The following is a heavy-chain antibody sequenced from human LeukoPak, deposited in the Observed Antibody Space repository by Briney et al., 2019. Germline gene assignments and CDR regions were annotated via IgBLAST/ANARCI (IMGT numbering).Heavy chain of an antibody. Sequence: PGGSLRLSCAASGFTVSSNYMSSVAQAPGKGREGVSGIYSGGSTNYADSVKGRFTITRDNSKNTLYLQMNSLRAEDTAVYYCAREPRSFYYYYGMDVWGQGTTVTVSS. CDR2: IYSGGST. J-gene: IGHJ6*02. CDR3: AREPRSFYYYYGMDV. V-gene: IGHV3-66*01. CDR1: GFTVSSNY.